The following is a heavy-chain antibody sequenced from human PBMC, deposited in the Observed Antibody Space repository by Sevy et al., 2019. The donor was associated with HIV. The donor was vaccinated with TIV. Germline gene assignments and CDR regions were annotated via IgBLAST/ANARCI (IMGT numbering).Heavy chain of an antibody. CDR2: ISFSSNYI. V-gene: IGHV3-21*01. CDR1: GFTFSTYP. CDR3: ARPYGSGSWEAFDL. Sequence: GGSLRLSCAASGFTFSTYPMNWVRQAPGKGLEWVSSISFSSNYIYYADSVKGRFTIFRDNAKNSVYLHMNSLRVEDTAVYYCARPYGSGSWEAFDLWGQGTLVTVSS. D-gene: IGHD3-10*01. J-gene: IGHJ3*01.